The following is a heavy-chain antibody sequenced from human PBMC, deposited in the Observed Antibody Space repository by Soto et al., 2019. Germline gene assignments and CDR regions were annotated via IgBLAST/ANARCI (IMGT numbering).Heavy chain of an antibody. J-gene: IGHJ3*02. CDR2: IWYDGSNK. Sequence: GGSLRLSCAASGFTFSSYGMHWVRQAPGKGLEWVAVIWYDGSNKYYADSVKGRFTISRDNSKNTLYLQMNSLRAEGTAVYYCARTTVEGQDAFDIWGQGTMVTVSS. D-gene: IGHD4-17*01. CDR3: ARTTVEGQDAFDI. V-gene: IGHV3-33*01. CDR1: GFTFSSYG.